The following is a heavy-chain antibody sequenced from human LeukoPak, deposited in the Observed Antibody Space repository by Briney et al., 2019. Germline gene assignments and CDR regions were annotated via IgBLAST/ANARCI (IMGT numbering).Heavy chain of an antibody. CDR3: ATDWSSPLPPMTTVTTS. CDR1: GYTLTELS. CDR2: FDPEDGET. J-gene: IGHJ4*02. V-gene: IGHV1-24*01. D-gene: IGHD4-11*01. Sequence: GASVKVSCKVSGYTLTELSMHWVRQAPGKGLEWMGGFDPEDGETIYAQKFQGRVTMTEDTSTDTAYMEPSSLRSEDTAVYYCATDWSSPLPPMTTVTTSWGQGTLVTVSS.